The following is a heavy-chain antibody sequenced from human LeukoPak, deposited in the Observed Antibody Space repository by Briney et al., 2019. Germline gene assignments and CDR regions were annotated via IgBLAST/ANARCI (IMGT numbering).Heavy chain of an antibody. V-gene: IGHV4-38-2*01. CDR1: GYSISSGYY. CDR2: IYHSGST. J-gene: IGHJ4*02. CDR3: ARLLIVTATGDY. Sequence: SETLSLTCAVSGYSISSGYYWGWIRQPPGKGLEWIGSIYHSGSTYYNPSLKSRVTISVDTSKNQFSLKLSSVTAAHTAVYYCARLLIVTATGDYWGQGTLVTVSS. D-gene: IGHD2-21*02.